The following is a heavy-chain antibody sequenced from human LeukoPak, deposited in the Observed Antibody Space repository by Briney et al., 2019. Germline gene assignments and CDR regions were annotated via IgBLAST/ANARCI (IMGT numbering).Heavy chain of an antibody. CDR3: AKAGDSYGLRILLLYMDV. V-gene: IGHV3-23*01. Sequence: GGSLRLSCAASGFTFSSYAMSWVRQAPGKGLEWVSAISGSGGSTYYADSVKGRFTISRDNSKNTLYLQMNSLRAEDTAVYYCAKAGDSYGLRILLLYMDVWDKGTTVTVSS. J-gene: IGHJ6*03. D-gene: IGHD5-18*01. CDR1: GFTFSSYA. CDR2: ISGSGGST.